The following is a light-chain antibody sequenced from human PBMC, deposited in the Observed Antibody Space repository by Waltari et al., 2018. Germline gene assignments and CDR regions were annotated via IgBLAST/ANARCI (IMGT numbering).Light chain of an antibody. V-gene: IGKV2-28*01. Sequence: DIVMTQSPLSLPVTPGEPASISCRSSQSLLHSNGYNYLDWYLQNPGQSPQLLIYLGSNRASGVPDRFSGNGSGTDFTLKISRVEAEDVGVYYCMQALQTPLTFGGGTKVEIK. CDR2: LGS. CDR3: MQALQTPLT. J-gene: IGKJ4*01. CDR1: QSLLHSNGYNY.